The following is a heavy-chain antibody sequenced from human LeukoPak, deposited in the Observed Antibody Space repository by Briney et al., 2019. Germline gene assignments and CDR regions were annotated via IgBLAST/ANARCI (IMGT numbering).Heavy chain of an antibody. Sequence: SETLSLTCAVYGGSFSGYYWSWIRQPPGKGLEWIGEINHSGSTNYNPSLKNRVTISVDTSKNQFTMKLSSVTAAETAVYYGARLGAEVSVVAATGTFDYWGQGTLVTVSS. V-gene: IGHV4-34*01. CDR2: INHSGST. D-gene: IGHD2-15*01. CDR1: GGSFSGYY. J-gene: IGHJ4*02. CDR3: ARLGAEVSVVAATGTFDY.